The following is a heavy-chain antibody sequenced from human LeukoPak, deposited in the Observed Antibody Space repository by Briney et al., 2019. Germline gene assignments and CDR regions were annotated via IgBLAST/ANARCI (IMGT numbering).Heavy chain of an antibody. Sequence: SETLSLTCTVSGGSISSYYWSWIRQPPGKGLEWIGYIYYSGSTNYNPSLKSRVTMSVDTSKNQFSLKLSSVTAADTAVYYCARAGRVGGYVDYWGQGTLVTVSS. CDR3: ARAGRVGGYVDY. CDR2: IYYSGST. D-gene: IGHD2-15*01. CDR1: GGSISSYY. V-gene: IGHV4-59*12. J-gene: IGHJ4*02.